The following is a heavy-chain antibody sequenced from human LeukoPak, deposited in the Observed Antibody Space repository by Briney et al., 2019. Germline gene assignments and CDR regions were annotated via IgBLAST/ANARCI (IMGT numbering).Heavy chain of an antibody. V-gene: IGHV3-73*01. CDR2: IRSKGNNYAT. CDR1: GFTFSGSA. Sequence: GGSLTLSCAASGFTFSGSALHWVRQASGKGLEWVGRIRSKGNNYATAYAASVKGMFTISRDDSKNTAYLQMNSLKTEDTAVYYCTRLYDSGFDYWGQGTLVTVSS. D-gene: IGHD3-10*01. J-gene: IGHJ4*02. CDR3: TRLYDSGFDY.